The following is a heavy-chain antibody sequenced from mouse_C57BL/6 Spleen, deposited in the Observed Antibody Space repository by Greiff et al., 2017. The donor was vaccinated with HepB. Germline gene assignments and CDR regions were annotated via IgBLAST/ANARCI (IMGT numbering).Heavy chain of an antibody. CDR3: ARDYGNFYYFDY. CDR2: INPNNGGT. J-gene: IGHJ2*01. D-gene: IGHD2-1*01. Sequence: VQLQQSGPELVKPGASVKMSCKASGYTFTDYNMHWVKQSHGKSLEWIGYINPNNGGTSYNQKFKGKATLTVNKSSSTAYMELRSLTSEDSAVYYCARDYGNFYYFDYWGQGTTLTVSS. CDR1: GYTFTDYN. V-gene: IGHV1-22*01.